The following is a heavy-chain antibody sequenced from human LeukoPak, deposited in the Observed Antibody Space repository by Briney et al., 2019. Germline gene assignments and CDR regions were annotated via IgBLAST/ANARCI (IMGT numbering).Heavy chain of an antibody. CDR1: GFTFSSYW. J-gene: IGHJ4*02. D-gene: IGHD2-2*02. CDR3: ATDGGYCSRTICYRGDYFDF. Sequence: GGSLRLSCAVSGFTFSSYWMSWVRQAPGKGLEWVANIKQDGSEKYYVDSVKGRFSISRDNAKNSLYLQMNGLRAEDTAVYYCATDGGYCSRTICYRGDYFDFWGQGTLVTVSS. CDR2: IKQDGSEK. V-gene: IGHV3-7*01.